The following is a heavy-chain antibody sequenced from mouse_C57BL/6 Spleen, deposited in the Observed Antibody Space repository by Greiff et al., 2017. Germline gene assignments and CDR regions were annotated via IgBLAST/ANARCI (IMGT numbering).Heavy chain of an antibody. Sequence: QVQLQQSGAELVKPGASVKLSCKASGYTFTSYWMQWVKQRPGQGLEWIGEIDPSDSYTNYNQKFKGKATLTVVTSSSTAYMQLSSLTSEDSAVYYCAREGVSLPYYSESRGEGTTLTVSP. CDR1: GYTFTSYW. CDR2: IDPSDSYT. V-gene: IGHV1-50*01. D-gene: IGHD6-2*01. J-gene: IGHJ2*01. CDR3: AREGVSLPYYSES.